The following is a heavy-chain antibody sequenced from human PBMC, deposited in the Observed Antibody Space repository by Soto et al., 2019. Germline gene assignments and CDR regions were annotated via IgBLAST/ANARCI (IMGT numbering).Heavy chain of an antibody. D-gene: IGHD1-7*01. CDR2: IWYDGSNK. J-gene: IGHJ6*03. Sequence: QVQLVESGGGVVQPERSLRLSCAASGFTFSSYGMHWVRQAPGKGLEWVAVIWYDGSNKYYADSVKGRFTISRDNSKNTLYLQMNSLRAEDTAVYYCARNPYNWNFHHYYYYYMDVWGKGTTVTVSS. CDR1: GFTFSSYG. CDR3: ARNPYNWNFHHYYYYYMDV. V-gene: IGHV3-33*01.